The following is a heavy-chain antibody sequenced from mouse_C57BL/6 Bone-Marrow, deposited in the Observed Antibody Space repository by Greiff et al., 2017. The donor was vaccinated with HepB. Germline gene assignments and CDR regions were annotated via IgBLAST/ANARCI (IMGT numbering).Heavy chain of an antibody. CDR2: ISNLAYSI. V-gene: IGHV5-15*01. J-gene: IGHJ4*01. D-gene: IGHD1-1*01. CDR1: GFTFSNYG. CDR3: ARAYYYGSSYAMDY. Sequence: EVMLVESGGGLVQPGGSLKLSCAASGFTFSNYGMAWVRQAPRKGLEWVAFISNLAYSIYYADTVTGRFTISRENAKNTLYLEMSSLRSEDTAMYYCARAYYYGSSYAMDYWGQGTSVTVSS.